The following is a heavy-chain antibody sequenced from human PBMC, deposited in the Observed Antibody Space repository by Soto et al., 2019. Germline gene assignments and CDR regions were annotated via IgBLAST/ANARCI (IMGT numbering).Heavy chain of an antibody. CDR2: IVSGSTYT. D-gene: IGHD2-21*01. CDR3: ARVDGESRMDV. CDR1: GFTFSDYY. Sequence: VQLVESGGGLVKPGGSLRLSCAASGFTFSDYYMSWIRQAPGKGLAWISYIVSGSTYTNYADSVKGRFTISRDNAKESLYLEMNSLRAEDTAVYYCARVDGESRMDVWGQGTTVSVSS. V-gene: IGHV3-11*06. J-gene: IGHJ6*02.